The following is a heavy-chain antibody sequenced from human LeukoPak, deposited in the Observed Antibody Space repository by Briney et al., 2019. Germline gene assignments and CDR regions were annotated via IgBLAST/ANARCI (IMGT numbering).Heavy chain of an antibody. CDR2: IYYSGST. Sequence: SETLSLTCTVSGGSISSYYWGWIRQPPGKGLEWIGSIYYSGSTYYNPSLKSRVTISVDTSKNQFSLKLSSVTAADTAVYYCARHRLPQGTHWGQGTLVTVSS. CDR1: GGSISSYY. D-gene: IGHD1-14*01. CDR3: ARHRLPQGTH. V-gene: IGHV4-39*01. J-gene: IGHJ4*02.